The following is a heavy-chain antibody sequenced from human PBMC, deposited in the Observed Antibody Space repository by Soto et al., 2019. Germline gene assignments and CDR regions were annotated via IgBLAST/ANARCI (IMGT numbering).Heavy chain of an antibody. CDR2: ISIDGSRT. D-gene: IGHD6-13*01. CDR3: ARWGIAAGDY. V-gene: IGHV3-64*04. J-gene: IGHJ4*02. Sequence: GGSLRLSCSGSGFIFSIYAIHWVRQAPGKGLEYVSFISIDGSRTHYADSVKGRFTISRDNSKNTLYLQMNSLRAEDTAVYYCARWGIAAGDYWGQGTLVTV. CDR1: GFIFSIYA.